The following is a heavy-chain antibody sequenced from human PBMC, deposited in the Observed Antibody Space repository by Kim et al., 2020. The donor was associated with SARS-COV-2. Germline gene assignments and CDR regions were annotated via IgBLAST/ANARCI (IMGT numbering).Heavy chain of an antibody. CDR3: ARGVVRGDNAFDI. V-gene: IGHV4-39*07. D-gene: IGHD3-10*01. CDR2: VYYSGAT. CDR1: GASISVSGYY. Sequence: SETLSLTCTLSGASISVSGYYWGWIRQTPGKGLDWIGSVYYSGATYDNPSLTSRVTISVDASKNQFSLKLTSVTAADTALYFCARGVVRGDNAFDIWVQG. J-gene: IGHJ3*02.